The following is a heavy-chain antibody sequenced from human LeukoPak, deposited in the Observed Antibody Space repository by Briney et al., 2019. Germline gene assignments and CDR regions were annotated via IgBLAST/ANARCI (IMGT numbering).Heavy chain of an antibody. Sequence: SETLSLTCTVSGGSISSGGYYWSWLRQHPGKGLEWIGYIYYSGSTYYNPSLKSRVTISVDTSKNQFSLKLSSVTAADTAVYYCARMGYYYGSGSYNWFDPWGQGTLVTVSS. J-gene: IGHJ5*02. V-gene: IGHV4-31*03. CDR1: GGSISSGGYY. CDR3: ARMGYYYGSGSYNWFDP. CDR2: IYYSGST. D-gene: IGHD3-10*01.